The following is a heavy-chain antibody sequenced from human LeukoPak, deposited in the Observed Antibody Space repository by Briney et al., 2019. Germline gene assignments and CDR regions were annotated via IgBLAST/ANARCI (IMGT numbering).Heavy chain of an antibody. Sequence: SETLSLTCTVSGGSISSSSYYWGWIRQPPGKGLEWIGTIFHNGNTHYNPSLKSRVTISVDTSKNQFSLKLSSVTAADTAVYYCANLGGSAYYDFRAFDIWGQGTMVTVSS. D-gene: IGHD3-3*01. CDR2: IFHNGNT. CDR1: GGSISSSSYY. V-gene: IGHV4-39*03. CDR3: ANLGGSAYYDFRAFDI. J-gene: IGHJ3*02.